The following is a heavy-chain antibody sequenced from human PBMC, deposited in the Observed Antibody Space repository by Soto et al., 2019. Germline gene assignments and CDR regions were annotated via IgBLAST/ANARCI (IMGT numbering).Heavy chain of an antibody. J-gene: IGHJ6*02. D-gene: IGHD2-15*01. CDR3: ARGYCSGGNCYSGMDV. V-gene: IGHV1-69*13. Sequence: SVKVSCKASGGTFGTHAIIWVRQAPGHGLEWMGGIIPISGTTYYTQKFQGRVTITADEPTSTAFMELSSLKSEDTAVFYCARGYCSGGNCYSGMDVWGQGTMVTVSS. CDR1: GGTFGTHA. CDR2: IIPISGTT.